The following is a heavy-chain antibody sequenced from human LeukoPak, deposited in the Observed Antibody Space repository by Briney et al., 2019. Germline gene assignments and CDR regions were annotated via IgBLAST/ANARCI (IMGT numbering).Heavy chain of an antibody. CDR2: INPNSGGT. CDR3: ARQGPYYYDSSGHSADY. CDR1: GYTFTGYY. Sequence: ASVKVSCKASGYTFTGYYMHWVRQAPGQGLEWMGWINPNSGGTNYAQKFQGRVTMTRDTSISTAYMELSRLRSDDTAVYYCARQGPYYYDSSGHSADYWGQGTLVTVSS. V-gene: IGHV1-2*02. D-gene: IGHD3-22*01. J-gene: IGHJ4*02.